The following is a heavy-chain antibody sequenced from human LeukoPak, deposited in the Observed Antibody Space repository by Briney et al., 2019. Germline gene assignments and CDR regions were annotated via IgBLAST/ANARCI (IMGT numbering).Heavy chain of an antibody. D-gene: IGHD2-2*01. Sequence: PSETLSLTCTASGGSISSYYWSWIRQPPGKGLEWIGYIYYSGSTNYNPSLKSRVTISVDTSKNQFSLKLSSVTAADTAVYYCARRLGTYCSSTSCGGMDVWGQGTTVTVSS. CDR3: ARRLGTYCSSTSCGGMDV. CDR1: GGSISSYY. V-gene: IGHV4-59*08. CDR2: IYYSGST. J-gene: IGHJ6*02.